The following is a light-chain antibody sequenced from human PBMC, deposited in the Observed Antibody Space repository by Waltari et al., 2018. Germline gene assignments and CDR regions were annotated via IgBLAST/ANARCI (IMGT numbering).Light chain of an antibody. V-gene: IGLV1-44*01. J-gene: IGLJ1*01. CDR1: RSNIGSNP. CDR3: AAWDDALDGYV. Sequence: QSVLIQPPSASGTPGQRVTISCSGSRSNIGSNPVNWYQQFPGTAPKLRFHSNNQRPSGVPDRFSGSKSGTSASLAISGLQSEDEADYYCAAWDDALDGYVFGAGTKVTVL. CDR2: SNN.